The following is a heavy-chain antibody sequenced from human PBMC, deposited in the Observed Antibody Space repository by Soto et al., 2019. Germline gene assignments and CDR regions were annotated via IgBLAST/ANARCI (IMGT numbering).Heavy chain of an antibody. D-gene: IGHD6-13*01. CDR3: ASKAAAHPSYLDY. Sequence: GASVKVSCKASGGTFSSNSINWVRQTPGQGLEWMGGITSIFGTAYYAQKFQGRVTITADESTSTVYMEVSSLTSEDTAVYYRASKAAAHPSYLDYSGQRTFVTVSS. CDR2: ITSIFGTA. CDR1: GGTFSSNS. J-gene: IGHJ4*02. V-gene: IGHV1-69*13.